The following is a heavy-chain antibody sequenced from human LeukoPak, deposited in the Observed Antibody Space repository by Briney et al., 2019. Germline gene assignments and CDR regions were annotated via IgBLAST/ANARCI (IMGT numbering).Heavy chain of an antibody. Sequence: PGRSLRLSCAASGFTFSSYSMNWVRQAPGKGLEWVSVIYSGGSTYYADSVKGRFTISRHNSKNTLYLQMNSLRAEDTAVYYCARGPREYSSSSRKFGWFDPWGQGTLVTVSS. D-gene: IGHD6-6*01. J-gene: IGHJ5*02. CDR1: GFTFSSYS. CDR2: IYSGGST. V-gene: IGHV3-53*04. CDR3: ARGPREYSSSSRKFGWFDP.